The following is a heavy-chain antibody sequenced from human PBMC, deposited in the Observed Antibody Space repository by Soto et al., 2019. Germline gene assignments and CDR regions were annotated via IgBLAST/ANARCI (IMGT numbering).Heavy chain of an antibody. CDR2: IYYSGST. D-gene: IGHD3-22*01. J-gene: IGHJ4*02. V-gene: IGHV4-30-4*01. Sequence: SETLSLTCTVSGGSISSGDYYWSWIRQPPGKGLEWIGYIYYSGSTYYNPSLKSRVTISVDTSKNQFSLKLSSVTAADTAVYYCARDTYYYDSSGYYHYYFDYWGQGTLVTVSS. CDR3: ARDTYYYDSSGYYHYYFDY. CDR1: GGSISSGDYY.